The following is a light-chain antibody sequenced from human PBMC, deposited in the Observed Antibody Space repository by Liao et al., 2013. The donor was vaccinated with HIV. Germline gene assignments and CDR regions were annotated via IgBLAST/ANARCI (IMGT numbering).Light chain of an antibody. CDR3: QAWDRSTAV. V-gene: IGLV3-1*01. Sequence: SYELTQPPSVSVSPGQTASITCSGDKLGDKYACWYQQKPGQSPVLVIYQDRKRPSGIPERFSGSNSGNTATLTISGTQAIDEADYFCQAWDRSTAVFGGGTKLTVL. CDR2: QDR. CDR1: KLGDKY. J-gene: IGLJ2*01.